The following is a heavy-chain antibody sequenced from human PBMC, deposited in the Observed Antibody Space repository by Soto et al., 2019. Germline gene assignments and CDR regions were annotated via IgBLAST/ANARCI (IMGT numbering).Heavy chain of an antibody. J-gene: IGHJ1*01. CDR3: VSASYGDHEYFQN. D-gene: IGHD4-17*01. CDR1: GFTFSTYW. V-gene: IGHV3-74*01. CDR2: IRPDGGRT. Sequence: EVQLVESGGGLVQPGGSLRLSCAASGFTFSTYWMHWVHQAPGKGLVWVSRIRPDGGRTDYADSVKGRFTISRDNADDTLYLHMSSLRAADTAVYYCVSASYGDHEYFQNWGQGTLVTVSS.